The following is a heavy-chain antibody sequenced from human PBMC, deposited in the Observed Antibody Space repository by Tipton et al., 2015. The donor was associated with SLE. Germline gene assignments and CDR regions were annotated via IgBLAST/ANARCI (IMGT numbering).Heavy chain of an antibody. V-gene: IGHV4-61*02. D-gene: IGHD3-22*01. Sequence: TLSLTCTVSGDSINTRYYWSWVRQPAGKGLEWIGRLYPGGSTNYNPSLKSRVTISVDTSKSQFYLRLSSVTAADTAVYYCARVRDFFDTSATYAGWFDPWGQGTLVTVSS. CDR3: ARVRDFFDTSATYAGWFDP. CDR2: LYPGGST. CDR1: GDSINTRYY. J-gene: IGHJ5*02.